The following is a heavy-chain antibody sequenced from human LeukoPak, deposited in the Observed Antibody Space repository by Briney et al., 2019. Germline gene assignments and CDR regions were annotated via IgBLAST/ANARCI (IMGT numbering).Heavy chain of an antibody. CDR2: IYYDGST. D-gene: IGHD6-13*01. J-gene: IGHJ4*02. CDR3: ACSSGAGTGFHY. Sequence: SQTLSLTCTVSGTSISRGGYYWNWIRQYPGKGLEWIGYIYYDGSTDHNPSLKSRLSISIDTSKNQFSLRLSSVTVADTAVYYCACSSGAGTGFHYWGQGTLVTVSS. V-gene: IGHV4-31*03. CDR1: GTSISRGGYY.